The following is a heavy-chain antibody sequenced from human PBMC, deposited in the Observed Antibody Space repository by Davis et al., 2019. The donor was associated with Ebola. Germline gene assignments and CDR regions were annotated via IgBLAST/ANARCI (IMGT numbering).Heavy chain of an antibody. CDR1: GYTFTGYY. V-gene: IGHV1-46*01. D-gene: IGHD6-19*01. J-gene: IGHJ4*02. CDR3: ARSYSSGWYPDY. Sequence: ASVKVSCKASGYTFTGYYMHWVRQAPGQGLEWMGIINPSGGSTSYAQKFQGRVTMTRDTSTSTVYMELSSLRSEDTAVYYCARSYSSGWYPDYWGQGTLVTVSS. CDR2: INPSGGST.